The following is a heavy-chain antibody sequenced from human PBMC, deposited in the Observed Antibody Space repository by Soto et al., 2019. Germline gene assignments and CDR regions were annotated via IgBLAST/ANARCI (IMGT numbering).Heavy chain of an antibody. J-gene: IGHJ4*02. CDR2: IYYSGST. CDR3: ASQPLERYGDDVYYYFDY. D-gene: IGHD4-17*01. Sequence: QLQLQESGPGLVKPSETLSLTCTVSGGSISSSSYYWGWILQPPGNGLEWIGSIYYSGSTYYNPSLKSRVPISVDTAKNQLSLKLSSVTAADTSVYYCASQPLERYGDDVYYYFDYWGQGTLVTVSS. V-gene: IGHV4-39*01. CDR1: GGSISSSSYY.